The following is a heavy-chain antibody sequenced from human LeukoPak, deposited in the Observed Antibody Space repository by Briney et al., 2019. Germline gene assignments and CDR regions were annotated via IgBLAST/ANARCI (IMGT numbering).Heavy chain of an antibody. J-gene: IGHJ6*02. Sequence: KPSETLSLTCAVYGGSFSGYYWSWIRQPPGKGLEWIGEINHSGSTNYNPSLKSRVTISVDTSKNQFSLKLSSVTAADTAVYYCAAGSSSHHLPDYYYYGMDVWGQGTTVTVSS. CDR1: GGSFSGYY. V-gene: IGHV4-34*01. CDR2: INHSGST. D-gene: IGHD6-13*01. CDR3: AAGSSSHHLPDYYYYGMDV.